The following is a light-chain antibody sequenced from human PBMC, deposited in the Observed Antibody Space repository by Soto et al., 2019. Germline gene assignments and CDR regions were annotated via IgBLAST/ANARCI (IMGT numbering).Light chain of an antibody. J-gene: IGKJ5*01. CDR3: QQYNKWPQT. CDR2: DAS. CDR1: QSVSSY. Sequence: EIVLKQSPATLSLSPGNRATLSCRASQSVSSYLAWYQQKPGQPPRLLIYDASKRATGIPARFSGSGSGTEFTLTISSLQSEDFAVYYCQQYNKWPQTFGQGTRLEI. V-gene: IGKV3-11*01.